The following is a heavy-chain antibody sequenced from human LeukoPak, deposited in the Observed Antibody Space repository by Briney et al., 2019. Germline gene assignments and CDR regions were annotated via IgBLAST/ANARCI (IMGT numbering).Heavy chain of an antibody. CDR3: VRSDTAMARVDY. V-gene: IGHV5-51*01. D-gene: IGHD5-18*01. Sequence: GESLKISCKGSGYSFSTHWIAWVRQMPGKGLEWMGIIYPGDSDTRYSPSFQGQVTISADKSINTAFLQWSSLKASDTAMYYCVRSDTAMARVDYWGQGTLVTVSS. J-gene: IGHJ4*02. CDR1: GYSFSTHW. CDR2: IYPGDSDT.